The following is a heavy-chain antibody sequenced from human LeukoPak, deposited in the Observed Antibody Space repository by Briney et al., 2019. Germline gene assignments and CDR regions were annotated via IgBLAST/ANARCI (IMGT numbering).Heavy chain of an antibody. J-gene: IGHJ5*02. Sequence: SETLSLTCTVSGGSTISYYWSWIRQPPGKGLEWIGDIYYSGYTNYNPSLKSRVTISVDTSKNQFSLKLSSVTAADTAVYYCARGVGYGDSYNWFDPWGQGTLVTVSS. D-gene: IGHD4-17*01. CDR1: GGSTISYY. CDR2: IYYSGYT. CDR3: ARGVGYGDSYNWFDP. V-gene: IGHV4-59*08.